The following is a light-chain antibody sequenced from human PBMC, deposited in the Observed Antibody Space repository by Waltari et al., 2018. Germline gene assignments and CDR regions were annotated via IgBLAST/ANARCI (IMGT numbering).Light chain of an antibody. CDR2: EAS. Sequence: ETVLTQSPGTLSLSPGERATLSCKASQSVNTFLAWYQQKPGQAPRRVIYEASKRVAGVPARFSGSGSGTDFILTISSLEPEDSAVYYCQQRGNWPPVFGGGTKVEIK. J-gene: IGKJ4*01. V-gene: IGKV3-11*01. CDR3: QQRGNWPPV. CDR1: QSVNTF.